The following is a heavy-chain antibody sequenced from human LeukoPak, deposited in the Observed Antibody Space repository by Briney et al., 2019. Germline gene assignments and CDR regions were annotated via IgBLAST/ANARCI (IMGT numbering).Heavy chain of an antibody. J-gene: IGHJ3*02. CDR1: GGSISSSSYY. CDR2: IYYSGST. D-gene: IGHD3-3*01. Sequence: PSETLSLTCTVSGGSISSSSYYWGWIRQPPGKGLEWIGSIYYSGSTYYSPSLKSRVTISVDTSKNQFSLKLSSVTAADTAVYYCARVRRFLEWSVYAFDIWGQGTMVTVSS. CDR3: ARVRRFLEWSVYAFDI. V-gene: IGHV4-39*07.